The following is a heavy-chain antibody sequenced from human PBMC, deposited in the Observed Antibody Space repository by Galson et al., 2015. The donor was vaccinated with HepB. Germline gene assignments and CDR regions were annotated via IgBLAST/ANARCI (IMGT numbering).Heavy chain of an antibody. J-gene: IGHJ3*01. CDR2: IKQDESEK. CDR3: ATVRYDYVWGTKLQDY. CDR1: GFTFSSYW. V-gene: IGHV3-7*01. Sequence: SLRLSCAASGFTFSSYWMSWVRQAPGKGLEWVADIKQDESEKYYVDSVKGRFTISRDNAKNSLYLQMNSLRAEDTAVYYCATVRYDYVWGTKLQDYWGQGTMVTVSS. D-gene: IGHD3-16*01.